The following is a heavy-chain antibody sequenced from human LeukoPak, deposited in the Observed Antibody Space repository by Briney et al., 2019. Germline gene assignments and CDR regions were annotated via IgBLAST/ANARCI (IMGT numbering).Heavy chain of an antibody. CDR3: ARALCDFCTPGQEIKNAFDI. J-gene: IGHJ3*02. Sequence: GESLKISCKGSGYIFSTYWIGWVRQMPGKGLEWMGIIYPGDSDTRYSPSFQGQVTISADKSISTAYLQWSSLKASDTAVYYCARALCDFCTPGQEIKNAFDIWGQGTMVTVSS. D-gene: IGHD3-16*01. CDR2: IYPGDSDT. CDR1: GYIFSTYW. V-gene: IGHV5-51*01.